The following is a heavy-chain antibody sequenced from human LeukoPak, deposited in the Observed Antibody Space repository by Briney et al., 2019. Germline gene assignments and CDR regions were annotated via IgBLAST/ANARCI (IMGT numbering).Heavy chain of an antibody. CDR1: GFTFSNYY. V-gene: IGHV3-74*01. Sequence: PGGSLRLSCAVSGFTFSNYYMYWVRQAPGKGLVWVSRIKNAGTDTIYADSVKGRFTVSRDNAKNTVYLQMNSLRAEDTTVYYCARGGYGHNMDVWGQGTLVTVSS. CDR2: IKNAGTDT. CDR3: ARGGYGHNMDV. J-gene: IGHJ4*02. D-gene: IGHD3-10*01.